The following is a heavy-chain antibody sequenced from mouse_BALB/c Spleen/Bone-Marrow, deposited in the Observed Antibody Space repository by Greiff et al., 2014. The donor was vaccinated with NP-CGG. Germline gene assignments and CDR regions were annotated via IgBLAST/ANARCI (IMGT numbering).Heavy chain of an antibody. CDR3: AREGRGYYGSSGAAMDY. CDR1: GVSLTSYG. D-gene: IGHD1-1*01. CDR2: IWAGGST. V-gene: IGHV2-9*02. Sequence: QVQLKESGPGLVAPSQSLSITCTVSGVSLTSYGVHWVRQPPGKGLEWLGVIWAGGSTSYNSALMSRLSINQDNSKSQVFLKLNSLQTDDTATYYCAREGRGYYGSSGAAMDYWGQGTSVTVSS. J-gene: IGHJ4*01.